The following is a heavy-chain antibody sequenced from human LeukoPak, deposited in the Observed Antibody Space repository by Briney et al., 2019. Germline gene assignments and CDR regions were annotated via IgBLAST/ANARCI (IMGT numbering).Heavy chain of an antibody. CDR2: ISWNSGSI. J-gene: IGHJ4*02. Sequence: PGGSLRLSCAASGFTFDDYAMHWVRQAPGKGLEWVSGISWNSGSIGYADSVKGRFTISRDNARNSLFLQMNSLRAEDTAVYYCARGDGYYFGFWGQGTPVTVSS. V-gene: IGHV3-9*01. CDR3: ARGDGYYFGF. CDR1: GFTFDDYA.